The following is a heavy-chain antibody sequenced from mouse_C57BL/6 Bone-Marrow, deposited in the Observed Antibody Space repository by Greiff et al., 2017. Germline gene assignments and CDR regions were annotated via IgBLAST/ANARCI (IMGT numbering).Heavy chain of an antibody. D-gene: IGHD2-5*01. CDR1: GFNIKDGY. CDR2: IDPENGDT. Sequence: VQLQQSGAELVRPGASVKLSCTASGFNIKDGYMHWVKQRPEQGLEWIGWIDPENGDTEYASKFQGKATITADTSSNTAYLQLSSLTSEDTAVYYCTYSNYDYWGQGTTLTVSS. V-gene: IGHV14-4*01. CDR3: TYSNYDY. J-gene: IGHJ2*01.